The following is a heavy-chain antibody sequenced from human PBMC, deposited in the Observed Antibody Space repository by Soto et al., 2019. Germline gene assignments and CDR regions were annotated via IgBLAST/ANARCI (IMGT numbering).Heavy chain of an antibody. V-gene: IGHV4-34*01. D-gene: IGHD6-6*01. CDR3: ARAPKVSGSSQTRPDF. J-gene: IGHJ4*02. CDR2: ISQSGNT. Sequence: SETQSLTCSIYSGSFRGYYWSCIRQPPCKGLEWIGEISQSGNTNYSPSLKSRVSISIDTSKKQFSLNLASVSAADTAVYYCARAPKVSGSSQTRPDFWGQGTLVTVSS. CDR1: SGSFRGYY.